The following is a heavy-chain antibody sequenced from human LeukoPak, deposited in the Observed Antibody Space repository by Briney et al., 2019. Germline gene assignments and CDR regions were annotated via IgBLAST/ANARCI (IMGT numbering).Heavy chain of an antibody. CDR3: AKGSIVASGIDF. CDR2: IRYDGSNK. V-gene: IGHV3-30*02. Sequence: PGGSLRLSCAASGFTFSTYGMHWVRQAPGKGLEWVAFIRYDGSNKYYADSVKGRFTISRDNSKNTLYLQMNSLRAEDTAMYYCAKGSIVASGIDFWGQGTLVTVSS. J-gene: IGHJ4*02. CDR1: GFTFSTYG. D-gene: IGHD6-13*01.